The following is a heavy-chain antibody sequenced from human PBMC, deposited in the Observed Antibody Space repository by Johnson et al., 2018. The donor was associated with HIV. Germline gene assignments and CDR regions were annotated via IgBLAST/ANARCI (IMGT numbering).Heavy chain of an antibody. CDR3: AKAMSPMVRGNI. J-gene: IGHJ3*02. V-gene: IGHV3-30*02. D-gene: IGHD3-10*01. CDR2: IRYDGNSK. Sequence: QVQLVESGGGVVQPGRSLRLSCAASGFTFSSYAMHWVRQAPGKGLEWVAFIRYDGNSKYYIDSVKGRFTVSRDNSKNTLYLQMNSLRAEDTAVYYCAKAMSPMVRGNIWGQGTMVTVSS. CDR1: GFTFSSYA.